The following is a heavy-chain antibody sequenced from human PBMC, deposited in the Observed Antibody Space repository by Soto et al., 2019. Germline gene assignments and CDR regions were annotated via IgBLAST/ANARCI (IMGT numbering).Heavy chain of an antibody. CDR1: GGSVSSGSYY. CDR2: IYYSGST. Sequence: PSETLSLTCTVSGGSVSSGSYYWSWIRQPPGKGLEWIGYIYYSGSTNYNPSLKSRVTISVDTSKNQFSLKLSSVTAADTAVYYCARVNCSSTSCSETYYYCGMDVWGQGTTVTGYS. CDR3: ARVNCSSTSCSETYYYCGMDV. V-gene: IGHV4-61*01. J-gene: IGHJ6*02. D-gene: IGHD2-2*01.